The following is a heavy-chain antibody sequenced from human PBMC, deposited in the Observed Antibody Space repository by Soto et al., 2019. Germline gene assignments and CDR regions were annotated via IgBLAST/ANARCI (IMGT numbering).Heavy chain of an antibody. CDR2: IYYSGST. V-gene: IGHV4-59*01. J-gene: IGHJ6*03. D-gene: IGHD3-3*01. CDR3: ARVINDFWSGYPVMDV. CDR1: GGSISSYY. Sequence: SETLSLTCTVSGGSISSYYWSWIRQPPGKGLEWIGYIYYSGSTNYNPSLKSRVTISVDTSKNQFSLKLSSVTAADTAVYYCARVINDFWSGYPVMDVWGKGTTVTVSS.